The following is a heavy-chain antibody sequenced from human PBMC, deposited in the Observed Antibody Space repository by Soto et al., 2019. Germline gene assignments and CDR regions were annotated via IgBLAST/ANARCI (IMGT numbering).Heavy chain of an antibody. CDR3: ARFTAVVAAKGWFDP. CDR2: ISAYNGNT. CDR1: GYTFTSYG. V-gene: IGHV1-18*01. Sequence: ASVKVACKASGYTFTSYGISWVRQAPGQGLEWMGWISAYNGNTNYAQKLQGRVTMTTDTSTSTAYMELRSLRSDDTAVYYCARFTAVVAAKGWFDPWGQGTLVTVSS. D-gene: IGHD2-15*01. J-gene: IGHJ5*02.